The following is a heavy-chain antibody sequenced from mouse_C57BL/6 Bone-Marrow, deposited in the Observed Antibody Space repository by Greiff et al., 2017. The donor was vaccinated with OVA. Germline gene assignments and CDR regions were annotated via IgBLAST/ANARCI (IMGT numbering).Heavy chain of an antibody. J-gene: IGHJ3*01. CDR1: GYTFTSYW. V-gene: IGHV1-69*01. CDR3: AKDDYDDGTWFAY. CDR2: IDPSDSYT. D-gene: IGHD2-4*01. Sequence: VQLQQPGAELVMPGASVKLSCKASGYTFTSYWMHWVKQRPGQGLEWIGEIDPSDSYTNYNQKFKGKSTLTVDKASSTAYMQLSSLTSEDSAVYYCAKDDYDDGTWFAYWGQGTLVTVSA.